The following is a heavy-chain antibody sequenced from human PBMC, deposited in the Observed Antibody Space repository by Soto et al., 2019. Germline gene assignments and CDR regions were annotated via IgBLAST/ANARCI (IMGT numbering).Heavy chain of an antibody. D-gene: IGHD5-12*01. V-gene: IGHV4-30-4*01. CDR1: GGSISSGDYY. J-gene: IGHJ4*02. Sequence: PSETLSLTCTVSGGSISSGDYYWSWIRQPPGKGLEWIGYIYYSGSTYYNPSLKSRVTISVDTSKNQFSLKLSSVTAADTAVYYCARDPAPDIVATSGYWGQGTLVTVSS. CDR2: IYYSGST. CDR3: ARDPAPDIVATSGY.